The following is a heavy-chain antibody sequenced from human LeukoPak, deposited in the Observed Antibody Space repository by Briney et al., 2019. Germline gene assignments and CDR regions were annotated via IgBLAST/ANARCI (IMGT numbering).Heavy chain of an antibody. D-gene: IGHD2-15*01. J-gene: IGHJ4*02. Sequence: GGSLRLSCAASGFTFSSYGMHWVRQAPGKGLEWVAFIRYDGSNKYYADSVKGRFTISRDNSKNTLYLHMNSLRAEDTAVYYCAKVSGSYLPNFDYWGQGTLVTVS. CDR1: GFTFSSYG. V-gene: IGHV3-30*02. CDR2: IRYDGSNK. CDR3: AKVSGSYLPNFDY.